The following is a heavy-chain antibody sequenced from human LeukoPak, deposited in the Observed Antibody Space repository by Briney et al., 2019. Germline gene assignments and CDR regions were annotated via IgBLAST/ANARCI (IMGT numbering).Heavy chain of an antibody. CDR2: IYYRGST. CDR1: GGSISSSSYY. Sequence: PSETLSLTCSVSGGSISSSSYYWGWIRQPPGKGLEWIGSIYYRGSTNYNTSLKSRVTISVDTSKNQFSLKLSSVTAADTAVYYCARHPTFNCSSTSCYSFDYWGQGTLVTVSS. J-gene: IGHJ4*02. CDR3: ARHPTFNCSSTSCYSFDY. V-gene: IGHV4-39*01. D-gene: IGHD2-2*01.